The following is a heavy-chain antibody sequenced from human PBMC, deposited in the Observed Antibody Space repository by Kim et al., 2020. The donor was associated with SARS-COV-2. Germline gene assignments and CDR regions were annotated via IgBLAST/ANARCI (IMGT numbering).Heavy chain of an antibody. CDR1: GYSISSGYY. Sequence: SETLSLTCTVSGYSISSGYYWGWIRQPPGKGLEWIGSIYHSGSTYYNPSLKSRVTISVDTSKNQFSLKLSSVTAADTAVYYCARDLIAVAGPDYWGQGT. CDR2: IYHSGST. D-gene: IGHD6-19*01. V-gene: IGHV4-38-2*02. CDR3: ARDLIAVAGPDY. J-gene: IGHJ4*02.